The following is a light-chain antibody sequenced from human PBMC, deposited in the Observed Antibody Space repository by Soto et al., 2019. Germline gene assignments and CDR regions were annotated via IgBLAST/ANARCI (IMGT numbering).Light chain of an antibody. Sequence: SSELTQPPSVSVFPGQTASITCSGDKLGDKYACWYQQKPGQSPVLVIYQNNKRPSGIPERFSGSNSGNTATLTISGTQAMDEADYYCQAWDSSTVVFGGGTKVTVL. CDR2: QNN. V-gene: IGLV3-1*01. CDR1: KLGDKY. J-gene: IGLJ2*01. CDR3: QAWDSSTVV.